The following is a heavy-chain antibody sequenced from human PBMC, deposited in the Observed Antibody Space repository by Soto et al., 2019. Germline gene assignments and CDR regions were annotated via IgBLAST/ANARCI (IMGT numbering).Heavy chain of an antibody. V-gene: IGHV3-64*04. Sequence: PGGSLRLSCSASGFTFSSYAMHWVRQAPGKGLEYVSAISSNGGSTYYADSVKGRFTISRDNSKNTLYLQMNSLRAEDTAVYYCARDEAMGDFGMDVWGQGTTVTVSS. D-gene: IGHD3-16*01. J-gene: IGHJ6*02. CDR1: GFTFSSYA. CDR2: ISSNGGST. CDR3: ARDEAMGDFGMDV.